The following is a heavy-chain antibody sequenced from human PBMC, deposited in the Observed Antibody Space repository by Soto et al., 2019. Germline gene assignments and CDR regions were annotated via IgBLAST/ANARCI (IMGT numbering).Heavy chain of an antibody. D-gene: IGHD7-27*01. J-gene: IGHJ4*02. CDR3: ARSLAVTGAY. CDR1: GFTFSSYW. V-gene: IGHV3-74*01. CDR2: INSDGSST. Sequence: EVQLVESGGGLVQPGGSLSLSCAASGFTFSSYWMHWDRHAPGKGIVWVSRINSDGSSTSYADSVKGRFNISRGNATNTLYLKMTRRRAEDTAVYYCARSLAVTGAYWRQVTLVTVSS.